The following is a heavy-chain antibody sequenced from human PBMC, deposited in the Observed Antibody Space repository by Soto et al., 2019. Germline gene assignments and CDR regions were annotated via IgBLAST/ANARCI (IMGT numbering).Heavy chain of an antibody. CDR3: ARASYYDILTGYYIPPSYYYGMDV. V-gene: IGHV1-3*01. Sequence: GASVKVSCKASGYTFTSYAMNWVRQAPGQRLEWMGWINAGNGNTKYSQKFQGRVTITRDTSASTAYMELSSLRSEDTAVYYCARASYYDILTGYYIPPSYYYGMDVWGQGTTVTVSS. CDR2: INAGNGNT. J-gene: IGHJ6*02. D-gene: IGHD3-9*01. CDR1: GYTFTSYA.